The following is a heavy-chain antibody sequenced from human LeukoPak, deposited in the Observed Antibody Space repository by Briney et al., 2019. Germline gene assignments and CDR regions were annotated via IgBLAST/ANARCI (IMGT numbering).Heavy chain of an antibody. CDR3: ARVGIAARRMANYGMDV. Sequence: SQTLSLTCTVSGGSISSGGYYWSWIRQHPGKGLEWIGYIYYSGSTYYNPSLQSRVTISVDTSKNQFSLKLTSVTAADTAVYYCARVGIAARRMANYGMDVWGQGTTVTVSS. V-gene: IGHV4-31*03. CDR2: IYYSGST. CDR1: GGSISSGGYY. D-gene: IGHD6-6*01. J-gene: IGHJ6*02.